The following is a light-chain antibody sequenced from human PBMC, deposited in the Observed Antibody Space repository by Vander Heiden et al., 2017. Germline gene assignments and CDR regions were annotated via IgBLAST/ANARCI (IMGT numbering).Light chain of an antibody. V-gene: IGKV3-15*01. Sequence: DIVMTQSSATLSVSPGERATLSCRASQTVSSNLARYQQKPGQAPRLLIYGASTRATGIPARVSGSGSGTEFTLTISSLQSEDVAVYYCQHYNNRPPWTFGQGTKVEIK. CDR1: QTVSSN. CDR3: QHYNNRPPWT. J-gene: IGKJ1*01. CDR2: GAS.